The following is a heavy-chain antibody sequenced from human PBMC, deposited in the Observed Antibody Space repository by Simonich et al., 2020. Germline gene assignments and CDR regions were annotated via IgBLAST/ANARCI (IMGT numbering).Heavy chain of an antibody. CDR3: ARGGLYFDY. CDR1: GGSISSYY. D-gene: IGHD2-15*01. J-gene: IGHJ4*02. Sequence: QVQLQESGPGLVKPSETLSLTCTVTGGSISSYYWSWIRQPPGKGLEWIGYIYYSGSTNYYPSLKSRVTISVDTSKNQFSLKLSSVTAADTAVYYCARGGLYFDYWGQGTLVTVSS. V-gene: IGHV4-59*01. CDR2: IYYSGST.